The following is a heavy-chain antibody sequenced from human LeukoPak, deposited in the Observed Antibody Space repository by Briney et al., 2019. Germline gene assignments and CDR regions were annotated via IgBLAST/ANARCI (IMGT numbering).Heavy chain of an antibody. V-gene: IGHV3-43*02. CDR2: ISGDGGST. J-gene: IGHJ6*02. CDR1: RFTFDDYA. Sequence: GGSLRLPCAASRFTFDDYAMHWVRQAPGKGLEWVSLISGDGGSTNYADSVKGRFTISRDNSKNSLYLQMNSLTTEDTALYYCAKDFSSGSYYPYYYYGMDVWGQGTSVTVSS. D-gene: IGHD3-10*01. CDR3: AKDFSSGSYYPYYYYGMDV.